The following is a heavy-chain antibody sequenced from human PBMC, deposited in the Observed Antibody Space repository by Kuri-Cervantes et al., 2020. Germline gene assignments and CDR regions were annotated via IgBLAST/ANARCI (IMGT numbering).Heavy chain of an antibody. J-gene: IGHJ5*02. V-gene: IGHV1-69*13. CDR3: ARDSTEQWLGSPGNPST. CDR2: IIPIFGTA. Sequence: SVKVSCKASGGTFSSYAISWVRQAPGQGLEWMGGIIPIFGTANYAQKFQGRVTITADESTSTAYMELSSLRSEDTAVYYCARDSTEQWLGSPGNPSTWGQGTLVTVSS. CDR1: GGTFSSYA. D-gene: IGHD6-19*01.